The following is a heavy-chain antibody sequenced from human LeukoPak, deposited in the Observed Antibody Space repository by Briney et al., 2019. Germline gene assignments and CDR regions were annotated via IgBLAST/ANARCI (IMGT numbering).Heavy chain of an antibody. CDR2: IRYDGSNK. V-gene: IGHV3-30*02. Sequence: GGSLRLSCAASGFTSSSYGMHWVRQAPGKGLEWVAFIRYDGSNKYYADSVKGRFTISRDNSKNTPYLQMNSLRAEDTAVYYCAKAGYYYGDYVSLYIQHWGQGTLVTVSS. CDR1: GFTSSSYG. D-gene: IGHD4-17*01. J-gene: IGHJ1*01. CDR3: AKAGYYYGDYVSLYIQH.